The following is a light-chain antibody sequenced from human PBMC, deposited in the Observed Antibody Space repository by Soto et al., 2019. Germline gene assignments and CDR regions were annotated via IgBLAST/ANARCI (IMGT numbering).Light chain of an antibody. V-gene: IGLV1-44*01. CDR3: AAWDDSLNGYV. CDR2: SNN. Sequence: QSVLTQPPSASGTPGQRVTISCSGSSSNIGSNTVNWYQQLPGTAPKLLLYSNNQRPSWVPDRFSGSKSGTSASLAISGLQSEDEADYYCAAWDDSLNGYVFGTGTKLTVL. J-gene: IGLJ1*01. CDR1: SSNIGSNT.